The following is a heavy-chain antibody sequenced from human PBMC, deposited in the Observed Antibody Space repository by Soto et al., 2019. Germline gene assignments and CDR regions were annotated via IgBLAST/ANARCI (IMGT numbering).Heavy chain of an antibody. V-gene: IGHV3-48*02. CDR2: ISSSSSTI. D-gene: IGHD3-22*01. Sequence: EVQLVESGGGLVQPGGSLRLSCAASGFTFSSYSMNWVRQAPGKGLEWVSYISSSSSTIYYADSVKGRFTISRDNAKNSHYLQMNSLRDEDTAVYYCARSGDSYDSSGYYYWGQGTLVTVSS. J-gene: IGHJ4*02. CDR1: GFTFSSYS. CDR3: ARSGDSYDSSGYYY.